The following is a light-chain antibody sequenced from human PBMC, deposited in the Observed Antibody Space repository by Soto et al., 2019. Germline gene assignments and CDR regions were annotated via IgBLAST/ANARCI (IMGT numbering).Light chain of an antibody. J-gene: IGKJ1*01. Sequence: EIVMTQSPATLSVSPGERATLSCRASQSVSNNLAWYQQKPGQAPRHLIYGASTRATGIPARFSCSGSGTEFTLPISSLLSEDFAVYYLQQYNNWPRTFGQGTKVEIK. CDR3: QQYNNWPRT. CDR2: GAS. CDR1: QSVSNN. V-gene: IGKV3-15*01.